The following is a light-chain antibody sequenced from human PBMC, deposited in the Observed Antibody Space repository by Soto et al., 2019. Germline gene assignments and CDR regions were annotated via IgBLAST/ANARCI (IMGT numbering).Light chain of an antibody. J-gene: IGLJ7*01. Sequence: QSALTQPPSLSGIPGQRVTISCSGSSSNIAGNTVHWYQHLPGTAPKLLIYINDQRPSGVPGRFSASTSGTSASLAISGLQSDDEADYYCATWDDDLNAAVFGGGTQLTV. CDR1: SSNIAGNT. CDR3: ATWDDDLNAAV. CDR2: IND. V-gene: IGLV1-44*01.